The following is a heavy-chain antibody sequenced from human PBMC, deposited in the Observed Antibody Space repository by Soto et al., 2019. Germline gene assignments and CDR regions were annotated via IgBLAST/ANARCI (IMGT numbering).Heavy chain of an antibody. CDR1: GFTFSDYA. D-gene: IGHD2-15*01. J-gene: IGHJ4*02. Sequence: EVQLLESGGGLVQPGGSLRLSCAASGFTFSDYAMSWVRQAPGKGLDWVSAISSSGDNTFYADSVKGRITISRDNSKNTLYLQVNSLRAEDTAVYYCAKLLRPGLEFFDFWGQGTLVTVSS. CDR3: AKLLRPGLEFFDF. V-gene: IGHV3-23*01. CDR2: ISSSGDNT.